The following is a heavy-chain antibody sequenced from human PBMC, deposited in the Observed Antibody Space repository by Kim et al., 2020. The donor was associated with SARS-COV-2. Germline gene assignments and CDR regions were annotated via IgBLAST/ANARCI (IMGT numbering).Heavy chain of an antibody. CDR3: ARGAAAGVWFDP. CDR1: GDSISSSIYY. V-gene: IGHV4-39*07. CDR2: IYYSGTT. Sequence: SETPSLTCTVSGDSISSSIYYWGWIRQPPGKGLEKIGSIYYSGTTYYNPSLKSRVTISVDTSKNQFSLKLSSVTAADTAVYYCARGAAAGVWFDPWGQGTLVTVSS. D-gene: IGHD6-25*01. J-gene: IGHJ5*02.